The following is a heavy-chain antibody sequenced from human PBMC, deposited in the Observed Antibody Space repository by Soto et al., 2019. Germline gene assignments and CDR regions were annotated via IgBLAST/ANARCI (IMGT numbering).Heavy chain of an antibody. J-gene: IGHJ1*01. D-gene: IGHD3-10*02. CDR3: ARDLGSGSYYKFSRGPYLEYFQH. Sequence: GASVKVSCKASGCTFTSYGISWVRQAPGQGLEWMGWISAYNGNTNYAQKLQGRVTMTTDTSTSTAYMELRSLRSDDTAVYYCARDLGSGSYYKFSRGPYLEYFQHWGQGTLVTVSS. CDR1: GCTFTSYG. V-gene: IGHV1-18*01. CDR2: ISAYNGNT.